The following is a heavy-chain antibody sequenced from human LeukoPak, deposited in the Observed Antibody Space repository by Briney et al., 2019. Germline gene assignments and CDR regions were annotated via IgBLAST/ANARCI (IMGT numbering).Heavy chain of an antibody. CDR1: GGSISSSNW. V-gene: IGHV4-4*02. CDR2: IYHSGST. CDR3: ARGYCSSTSCYDDY. J-gene: IGHJ4*02. Sequence: SGTLSLTCAVSGGSISSSNWWSWVRQPPGKGLEWIGEIYHSGSTNYNPSLKSRVTISVDTSKNQFSLKLSSVTAADTAVYYCARGYCSSTSCYDDYWGQGTLVTVSS. D-gene: IGHD2-2*01.